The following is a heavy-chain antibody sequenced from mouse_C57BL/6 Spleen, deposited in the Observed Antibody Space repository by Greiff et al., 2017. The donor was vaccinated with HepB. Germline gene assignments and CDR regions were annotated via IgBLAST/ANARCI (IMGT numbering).Heavy chain of an antibody. Sequence: VQLQQSGTELVKPGASVKLSCKASGYTFTSYWMHWVKQRPGQGLEWIGNINPSNGGTNYNEKFKSKATLTVDKSSSTAYMQLSSLTSEDSAVYYCARSHYYGSSFYYAMDYWGQGTSVTVSS. CDR2: INPSNGGT. V-gene: IGHV1-53*01. CDR3: ARSHYYGSSFYYAMDY. D-gene: IGHD1-1*01. J-gene: IGHJ4*01. CDR1: GYTFTSYW.